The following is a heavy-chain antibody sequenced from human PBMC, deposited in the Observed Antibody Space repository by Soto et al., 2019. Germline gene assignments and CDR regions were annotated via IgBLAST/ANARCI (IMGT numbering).Heavy chain of an antibody. V-gene: IGHV4-30-4*01. CDR1: GGSISSDNYY. CDR3: ATMGTPATGLYYYGMDV. D-gene: IGHD1-7*01. CDR2: MSYSGST. Sequence: PSETLSLTCTVSGGSISSDNYYWSWIRQPPGKGLEWIGFMSYSGSTSYNASLKSRVTISVDTSKSQFSLNLSFVTAADTAVYYCATMGTPATGLYYYGMDVWGQGTTVT. J-gene: IGHJ6*02.